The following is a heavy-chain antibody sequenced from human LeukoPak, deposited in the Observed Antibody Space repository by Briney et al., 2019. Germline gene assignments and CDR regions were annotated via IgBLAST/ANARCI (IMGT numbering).Heavy chain of an antibody. D-gene: IGHD3-10*01. J-gene: IGHJ5*02. CDR3: ARMVPKYYYGSGSPNWFDP. CDR2: IYYSGST. V-gene: IGHV4-39*07. CDR1: GGSISSSSYY. Sequence: PSETLSLTCTVSGGSISSSSYYWGWIRQLPGKGLEWIGSIYYSGSTYYNPSLKSRVTISVDTSKNQFSLKLSSVTAADTAVYYCARMVPKYYYGSGSPNWFDPWGQGTLVTVSS.